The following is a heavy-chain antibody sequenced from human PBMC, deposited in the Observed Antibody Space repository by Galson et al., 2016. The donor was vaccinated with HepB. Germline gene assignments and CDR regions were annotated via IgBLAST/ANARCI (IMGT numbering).Heavy chain of an antibody. J-gene: IGHJ6*01. Sequence: QVQLQESGPGLVKPSEALSLTCTVSGASISGYYLSWIRQPPGKGLEWIGYIYYSGRTNYNPSLKSRVTISVDTSKNQFSLKLSSVTAADTAVYYCARDDSGGWYGFHYG. D-gene: IGHD6-19*01. V-gene: IGHV4-59*01. CDR1: GASISGYY. CDR2: IYYSGRT. CDR3: ARDDSGGWYGFHYG.